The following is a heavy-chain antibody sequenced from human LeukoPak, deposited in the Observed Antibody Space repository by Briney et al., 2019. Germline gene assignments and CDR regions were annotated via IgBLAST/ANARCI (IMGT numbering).Heavy chain of an antibody. Sequence: QPGGSLRLSCAASGFTFSSYGMHWVRQAPGKGLEWVAVISYDGSNKYYADSVKGRFTISRDNSKNTLYLQMNSLRAEDTAVYYCARDSSLLRVLLWFGEFEGYFDYWGQGTLVTVSS. CDR1: GFTFSSYG. CDR3: ARDSSLLRVLLWFGEFEGYFDY. J-gene: IGHJ4*02. D-gene: IGHD3-10*01. V-gene: IGHV3-30*03. CDR2: ISYDGSNK.